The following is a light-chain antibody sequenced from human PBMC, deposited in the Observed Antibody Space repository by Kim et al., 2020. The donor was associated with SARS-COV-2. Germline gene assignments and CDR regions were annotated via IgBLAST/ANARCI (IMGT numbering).Light chain of an antibody. Sequence: VGDRVTISCWASQSLTSWLAWYQHKPGRPPKLLIYKAATLESGVPSRFSGSGSRSEFTLTINSLQPDDSATYYCQQYNTDSPVSFGQGTKVDIK. CDR2: KAA. CDR1: QSLTSW. J-gene: IGKJ2*01. CDR3: QQYNTDSPVS. V-gene: IGKV1-5*03.